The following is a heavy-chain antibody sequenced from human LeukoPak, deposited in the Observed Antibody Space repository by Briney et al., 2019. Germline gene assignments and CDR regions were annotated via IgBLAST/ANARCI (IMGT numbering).Heavy chain of an antibody. J-gene: IGHJ4*02. CDR2: ISSSSSYI. Sequence: GESLRLSCAASGFTFSSYSMNWVRQAPGKGLEWVSSISSSSSYIYYADSVKGRFTISRDNAKNSLYLQMNSLRAEDTAVYYCARDRGSVVTMVRGVSETRGFDYWGQGTLVTVSS. D-gene: IGHD3-10*01. CDR3: ARDRGSVVTMVRGVSETRGFDY. CDR1: GFTFSSYS. V-gene: IGHV3-21*01.